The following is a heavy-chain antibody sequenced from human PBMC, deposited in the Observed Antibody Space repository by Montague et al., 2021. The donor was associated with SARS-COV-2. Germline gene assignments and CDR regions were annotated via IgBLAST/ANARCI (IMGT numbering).Heavy chain of an antibody. D-gene: IGHD3-3*02. CDR2: SIGSGGSS. V-gene: IGHV3-23*01. CDR1: GFTFSSYA. Sequence: SPRLSCAASGFTFSSYAMSWVRQAPGKGLEWVSRSIGSGGSSYFAASVKGRFTISRDNSKKTLYLQMDSQRVEDTAIYYCAKDPTIFYLGYFEYWGQGTLVTVSS. J-gene: IGHJ4*02. CDR3: AKDPTIFYLGYFEY.